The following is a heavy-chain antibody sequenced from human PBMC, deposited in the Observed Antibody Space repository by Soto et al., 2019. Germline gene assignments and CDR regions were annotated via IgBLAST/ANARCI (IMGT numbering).Heavy chain of an antibody. CDR2: IIPIFGTA. V-gene: IGHV1-69*06. CDR3: ARGYDFWSGYYIPPYFDY. D-gene: IGHD3-3*01. Sequence: SGKVSCKASGGTFSSYAISWVRQAPGQGLEWMGGIIPIFGTANYAQKFQGRVTITADKSTSTAYMELSSLRSEDTAVYYCARGYDFWSGYYIPPYFDYWGQGTLVTVSS. J-gene: IGHJ4*02. CDR1: GGTFSSYA.